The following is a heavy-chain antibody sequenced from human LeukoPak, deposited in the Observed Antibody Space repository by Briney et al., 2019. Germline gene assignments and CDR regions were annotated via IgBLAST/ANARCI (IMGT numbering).Heavy chain of an antibody. CDR2: IYSGGGA. CDR3: ASNGVLITGTTDGFDI. J-gene: IGHJ3*02. Sequence: GGSLRLSCAASGFTVGSNYMTWVRQAPGKGLEWVAVIYSGGGAYYADSVKGRFTISRDNSKNTLYLQMNSLRAEDTAVYFCASNGVLITGTTDGFDIWGQETMVTVSS. D-gene: IGHD1-7*01. V-gene: IGHV3-53*01. CDR1: GFTVGSNY.